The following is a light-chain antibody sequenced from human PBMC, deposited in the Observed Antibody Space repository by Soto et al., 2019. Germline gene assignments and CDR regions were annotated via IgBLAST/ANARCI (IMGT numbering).Light chain of an antibody. CDR3: SSYTSSSTLV. CDR2: EVS. J-gene: IGLJ1*01. V-gene: IGLV2-14*01. CDR1: SSDVGGYNY. Sequence: QSALTQPASVSGSPGQSITISCTGTSSDVGGYNYVSWYQQHPGKAPKLMIDEVSNRPSGISNRSSGSKSGNTASLTISGLQAEDEADYYCSSYTSSSTLVFGTGTKVTVL.